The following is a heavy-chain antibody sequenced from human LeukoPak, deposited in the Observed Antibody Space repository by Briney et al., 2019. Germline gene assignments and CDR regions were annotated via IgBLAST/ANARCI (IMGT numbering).Heavy chain of an antibody. J-gene: IGHJ4*02. Sequence: SETLSLTCAVSGGSISSSNWWSWVRQPPGKGLEWIGEIYHSGSTNYNPSLKSRVTISVDKSKNQFSLKLSSVTAADTAVYYCASTVEMATTPYYFDYWGQGTLVTVSS. D-gene: IGHD5-24*01. V-gene: IGHV4-4*02. CDR1: GGSISSSNW. CDR2: IYHSGST. CDR3: ASTVEMATTPYYFDY.